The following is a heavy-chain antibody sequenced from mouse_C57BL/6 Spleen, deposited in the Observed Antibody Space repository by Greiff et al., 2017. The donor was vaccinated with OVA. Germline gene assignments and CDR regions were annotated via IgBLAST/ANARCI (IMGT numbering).Heavy chain of an antibody. D-gene: IGHD1-1*01. CDR3: ARASYYGSSYGYFDV. CDR2: IYPGDGDT. V-gene: IGHV1-82*01. CDR1: GYAFSSSW. J-gene: IGHJ1*03. Sequence: VQLQQSGPELVKPGASVKISCKASGYAFSSSWMNWVKQRPGKGLEWIGRIYPGDGDTNYNGKFKGKATLTADKSSSTAYMQLSSLTSEDSAVYFCARASYYGSSYGYFDVWGTGTTVTVSS.